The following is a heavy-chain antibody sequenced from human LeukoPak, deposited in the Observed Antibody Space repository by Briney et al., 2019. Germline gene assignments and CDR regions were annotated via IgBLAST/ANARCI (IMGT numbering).Heavy chain of an antibody. CDR2: IWYDGSNK. V-gene: IGHV3-33*01. CDR3: ARDPGVRWLVGFDY. Sequence: GGSLRLSCAASGFTFSTYGMHWVRQAPGKGLEWVADIWYDGSNKYYEDSVTGRFTISRDNSKNTLYLQMNSLRAEDTAVYYCARDPGVRWLVGFDYWGQGTLVTVSS. D-gene: IGHD6-19*01. CDR1: GFTFSTYG. J-gene: IGHJ4*02.